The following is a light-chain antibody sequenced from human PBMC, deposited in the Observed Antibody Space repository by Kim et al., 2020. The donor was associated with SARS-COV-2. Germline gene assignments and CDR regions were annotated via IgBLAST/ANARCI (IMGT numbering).Light chain of an antibody. CDR1: YNY. CDR3: SSFAASNILL. J-gene: IGLJ2*01. V-gene: IGLV2-8*01. Sequence: QSALTQPPSASGSPGQSVTISCSGIYNYISWYQQHPGNTPKLLIYDVNKRPSGVPDRFSGSKSANTASLTVSGLQADDEADYYCSSFAASNILLFGGGTKVTVL. CDR2: DVN.